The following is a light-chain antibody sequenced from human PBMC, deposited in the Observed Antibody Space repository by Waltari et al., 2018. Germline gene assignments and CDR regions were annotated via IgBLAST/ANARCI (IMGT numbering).Light chain of an antibody. CDR3: QQYGGSPT. Sequence: EIVLTQSPGTLSLSPGERATLSCRASQSVSSRSLAWYQQKPGQAPRLLISGASSRAPGIPDRFSGSGSGTDFTLTIGRLEPEDVAVYYCQQYGGSPTFGQGTKVEMK. CDR2: GAS. J-gene: IGKJ1*01. CDR1: QSVSSRS. V-gene: IGKV3-20*01.